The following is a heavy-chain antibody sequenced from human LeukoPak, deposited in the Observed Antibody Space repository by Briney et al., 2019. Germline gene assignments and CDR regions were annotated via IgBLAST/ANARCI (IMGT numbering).Heavy chain of an antibody. J-gene: IGHJ4*02. CDR1: GFTFSSYS. D-gene: IGHD4-17*01. Sequence: GGSLRLSRAASGFTFSSYSMNWVRQAPGKGLKWVSSIISSSSYIYYADSVKGRFTISRDNAKNSLYLQMNSLRAEDTAVYYCARDYGESYFDYWGQGTLVTVSS. V-gene: IGHV3-21*01. CDR3: ARDYGESYFDY. CDR2: IISSSSYI.